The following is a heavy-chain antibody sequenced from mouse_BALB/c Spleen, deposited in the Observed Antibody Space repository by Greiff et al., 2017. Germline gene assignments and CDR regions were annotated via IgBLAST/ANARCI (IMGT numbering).Heavy chain of an antibody. D-gene: IGHD1-1*01. J-gene: IGHJ2*01. CDR1: GFTFSSFG. CDR3: ARDYYGSILDY. Sequence: EVQGVESGGGLVQPGGSRKLSCAASGFTFSSFGMHWVRQAPEKGLEWVAYISSGSSTIYYADTVKGRFTISRDNPKNTLFLQMTSLRSEDTAMYYCARDYYGSILDYWGQGTTLTVSS. V-gene: IGHV5-17*02. CDR2: ISSGSSTI.